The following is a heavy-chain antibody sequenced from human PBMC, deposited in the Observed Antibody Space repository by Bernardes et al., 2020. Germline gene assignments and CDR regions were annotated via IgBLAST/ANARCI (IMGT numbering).Heavy chain of an antibody. Sequence: AESLSLTCTVSGGSISNNNYYWGWLPQPPEKGLEWIGIIHYTGNTYYNSSLRSRLTISVDTYKNQFSLKLTSVPAADTAVYYCARHDGGTSNSADWFDPWGQGNLVTVSS. CDR2: IHYTGNT. D-gene: IGHD6-6*01. CDR3: ARHDGGTSNSADWFDP. CDR1: GGSISNNNYY. V-gene: IGHV4-39*01. J-gene: IGHJ5*02.